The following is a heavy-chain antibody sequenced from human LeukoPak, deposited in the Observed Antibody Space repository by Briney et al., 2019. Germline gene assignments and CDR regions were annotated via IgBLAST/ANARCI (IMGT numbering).Heavy chain of an antibody. J-gene: IGHJ6*02. D-gene: IGHD2-15*01. V-gene: IGHV3-30*04. CDR3: ARVADPTAFYYGMDV. Sequence: GGPLRLSCAASGFTFSSYTMHWVRQAQGKGLEWVAVISYDGSNKYYADSVQGRFTISRDNSKNTLYLQMNSLRAEDTAVYYCARVADPTAFYYGMDVWGQGTTVTVSS. CDR2: ISYDGSNK. CDR1: GFTFSSYT.